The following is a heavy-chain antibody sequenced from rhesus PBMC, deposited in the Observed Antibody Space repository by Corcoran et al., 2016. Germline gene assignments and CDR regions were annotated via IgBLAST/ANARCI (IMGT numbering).Heavy chain of an antibody. Sequence: QVQLQESGPGLVKPSETLSLTCAVSGGSISSSNWWSWIRQPPGKGLEWIGGIYINSESTNYTPALTSRVTISKATSKNQFSLKLSSVTAADTAVYYCARHNWATNRFDVWGPGVLVTVSS. D-gene: IGHD1-26*01. J-gene: IGHJ5-1*01. V-gene: IGHV4S12*01. CDR1: GGSISSSNW. CDR2: IYINSEST. CDR3: ARHNWATNRFDV.